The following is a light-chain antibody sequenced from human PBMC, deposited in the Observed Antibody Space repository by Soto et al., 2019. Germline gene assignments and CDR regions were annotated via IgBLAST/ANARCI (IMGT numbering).Light chain of an antibody. CDR1: HNIFNY. J-gene: IGKJ4*01. CDR2: GGS. CDR3: QHYDSLPLT. Sequence: DIRLTQSPSSLSASVGDRVTIACQASHNIFNYLNWYQFKPGKAPKVLIFGGSNLETGVPSRFSGSGSGTAYSLTINSLQPEDVATYYCQHYDSLPLTFGGGTKVEIE. V-gene: IGKV1-33*01.